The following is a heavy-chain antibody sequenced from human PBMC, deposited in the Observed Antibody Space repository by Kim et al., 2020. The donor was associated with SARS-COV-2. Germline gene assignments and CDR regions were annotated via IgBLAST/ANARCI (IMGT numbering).Heavy chain of an antibody. CDR2: TSYRSKGNS. J-gene: IGHJ5*02. CDR1: GDSVSSISSA. V-gene: IGHV6-1*01. CDR3: ARVTDSSRYFDP. Sequence: SQTLSLTCAISGDSVSSISSAWNWIRQSPSRGLEWLGRTSYRSKGNSDYAVSVKSRITINADTSKNQFFLHLDSVTPEDTAIYFCARVTDSSRYFDPWGQGTLVTVSS. D-gene: IGHD6-6*01.